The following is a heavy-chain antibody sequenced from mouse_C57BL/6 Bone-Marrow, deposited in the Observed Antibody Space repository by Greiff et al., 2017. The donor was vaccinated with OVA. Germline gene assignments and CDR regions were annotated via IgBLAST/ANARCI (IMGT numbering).Heavy chain of an antibody. Sequence: QVQLQQPGAELVMPGASVKLSCKASGYTFTSYWMHWVKQRPGQGLEWIGEIDPSDSYTNYNQKFNGKSTLTVAKSSRTAYMQLRSLTSEDSAVYYCSGVVYYYGSSCYWCFDVWGTGTTVTVSA. CDR1: GYTFTSYW. D-gene: IGHD1-1*01. V-gene: IGHV1-69*01. J-gene: IGHJ1*03. CDR2: IDPSDSYT. CDR3: SGVVYYYGSSCYWCFDV.